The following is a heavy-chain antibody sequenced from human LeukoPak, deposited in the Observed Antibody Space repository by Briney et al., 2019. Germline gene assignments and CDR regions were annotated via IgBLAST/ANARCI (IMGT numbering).Heavy chain of an antibody. D-gene: IGHD1-14*01. V-gene: IGHV4-31*03. CDR1: GGSISSGGYY. CDR2: IYYSGST. J-gene: IGHJ4*02. CDR3: AGTGFKAFNSLDY. Sequence: SETLSLTCTVSGGSISSGGYYWSWIRQHPGKGLEWIGYIYYSGSTYYNPSLKSRVTISVDTSKNQFSLKLSSVTAADTAVYYCAGTGFKAFNSLDYWGQGTLVTVPS.